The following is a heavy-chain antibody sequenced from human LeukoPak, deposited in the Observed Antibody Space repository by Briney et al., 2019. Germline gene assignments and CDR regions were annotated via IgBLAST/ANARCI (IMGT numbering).Heavy chain of an antibody. CDR2: ISAYNGNT. CDR1: GYTFTSYG. V-gene: IGHV1-18*01. D-gene: IGHD2-2*01. J-gene: IGHJ2*01. Sequence: ASVKVSCKASGYTFTSYGISWVRQAPGQGLEWMGWISAYNGNTNYAQKLQGRVTMTTDTSTSTAYMELRSLRSDDTAVYYCAAPRYCSSTSCLYWYFDLWGRGTLVTVSS. CDR3: AAPRYCSSTSCLYWYFDL.